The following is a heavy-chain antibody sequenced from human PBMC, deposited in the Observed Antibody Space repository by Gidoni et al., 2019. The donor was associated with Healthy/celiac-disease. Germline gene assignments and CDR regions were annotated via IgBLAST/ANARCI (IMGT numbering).Heavy chain of an antibody. Sequence: QLQLQESGPGLVKPSETLSLTCTVSGGSISSSSYYWGWIRQPPGKGLEWIGSIYYSGSTYYNPSLKSRVTISVDTSKNQFSLKLSSVTAADTAVYYCARVRVLEWLSSRHDAFDIWGQGTMVTVSS. CDR1: GGSISSSSYY. CDR2: IYYSGST. V-gene: IGHV4-39*01. J-gene: IGHJ3*02. CDR3: ARVRVLEWLSSRHDAFDI. D-gene: IGHD3-3*01.